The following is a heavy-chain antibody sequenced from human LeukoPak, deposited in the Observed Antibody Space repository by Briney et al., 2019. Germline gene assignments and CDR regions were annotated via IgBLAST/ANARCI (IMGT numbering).Heavy chain of an antibody. D-gene: IGHD2-15*01. CDR3: ARRAAAPSYYYYMDV. CDR1: GGTFSSYA. V-gene: IGHV1-69*05. J-gene: IGHJ6*03. Sequence: ASVKVSCKASGGTFSSYAISWVRQAPGQGLEWMGRIIPIFGTANYAQKFQGRVTITTDESTSTAYMELRSLRSDDTAVYYCARRAAAPSYYYYMDVWGKGTTVTVS. CDR2: IIPIFGTA.